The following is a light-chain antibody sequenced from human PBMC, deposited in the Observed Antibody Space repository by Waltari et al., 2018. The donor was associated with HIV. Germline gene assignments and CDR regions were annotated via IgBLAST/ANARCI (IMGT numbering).Light chain of an antibody. CDR2: GAS. Sequence: EIVMTQSPATLSVSPGERATLSCRASQSVSSNLAWYQQKPGQAPRLLIYGASTRATGIPARFSGSGSGTEFTLTISSQQSEDFAVYYCQHYNNWTFGQGTKVEIK. V-gene: IGKV3-15*01. J-gene: IGKJ1*01. CDR1: QSVSSN. CDR3: QHYNNWT.